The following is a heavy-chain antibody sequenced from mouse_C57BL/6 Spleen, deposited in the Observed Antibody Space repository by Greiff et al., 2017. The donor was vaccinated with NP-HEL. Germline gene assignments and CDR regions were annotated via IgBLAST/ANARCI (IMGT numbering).Heavy chain of an antibody. D-gene: IGHD1-1*01. CDR1: GYTFTDYE. CDR3: TRERDYGSRDFDY. CDR2: IDPETGGT. Sequence: VQLQQSGAELVRPGASVTLSCKASGYTFTDYEMHWVKQTPVHGLEWIGAIDPETGGTAYNQKFKGKAILTADKSSSTAYMELRSLTSEDSAVYYCTRERDYGSRDFDYWGKGTTLTVSS. V-gene: IGHV1-15*01. J-gene: IGHJ2*01.